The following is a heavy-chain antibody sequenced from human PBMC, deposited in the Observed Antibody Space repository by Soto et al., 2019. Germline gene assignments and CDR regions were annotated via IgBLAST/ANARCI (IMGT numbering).Heavy chain of an antibody. J-gene: IGHJ4*02. Sequence: QITLKESGPTLVKPTQTLTLTCTFSGFSLSTSGVGVGWIRQPPGQALEWLAVIYWDDDKRYSPSLKSRFTVTKDTSKNQVVLTMTNMDPVDTATYYGAHLSSGWFPFDYWGQGTLVTVSS. V-gene: IGHV2-5*02. CDR2: IYWDDDK. CDR1: GFSLSTSGVG. D-gene: IGHD6-19*01. CDR3: AHLSSGWFPFDY.